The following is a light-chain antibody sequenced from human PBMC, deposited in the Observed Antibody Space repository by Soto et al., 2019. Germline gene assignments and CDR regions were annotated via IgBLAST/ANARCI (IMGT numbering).Light chain of an antibody. Sequence: SYELTQPPSVSVAPGQTARITRGGNNIGSKSVHWYQQKPGQAPVLVVYDDSDRPSGTPERFSGSNSGNTATLTISRVEAGDEADYYCQVWDSSSEHYVFGTGTKLTVL. CDR3: QVWDSSSEHYV. V-gene: IGLV3-21*02. CDR1: NIGSKS. J-gene: IGLJ1*01. CDR2: DDS.